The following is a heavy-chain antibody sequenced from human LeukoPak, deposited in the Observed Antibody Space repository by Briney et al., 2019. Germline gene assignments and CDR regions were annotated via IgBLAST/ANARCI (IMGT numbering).Heavy chain of an antibody. Sequence: GGSLRLSCAASGFTFSGSAMHWVRQASGKGLEWVGCIRSKANSYATAYAASVKGRFTISRDDSKNTAYLQMNSLKTEDTAVYYCTRPEYSSGWYLGYWGQGTLVTVSS. V-gene: IGHV3-73*01. D-gene: IGHD6-19*01. CDR2: IRSKANSYAT. J-gene: IGHJ4*02. CDR1: GFTFSGSA. CDR3: TRPEYSSGWYLGY.